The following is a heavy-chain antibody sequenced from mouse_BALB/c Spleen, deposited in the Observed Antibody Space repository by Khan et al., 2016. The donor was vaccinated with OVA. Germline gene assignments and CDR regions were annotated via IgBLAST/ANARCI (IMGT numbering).Heavy chain of an antibody. V-gene: IGHV1S81*02. J-gene: IGHJ1*01. CDR3: TRKDYYGSSHRYFDV. CDR1: GYTFTRYY. CDR2: INPSNGGT. D-gene: IGHD1-1*01. Sequence: VQLVESGPELVKPGASVKLSCKTSGYTFTRYYMYWVKQRPGQGLEWIGEINPSNGGTNFNEKFKSKATLTVDKLSSTAYMQLSSLTSEDSAVYYGTRKDYYGSSHRYFDVWGAGTRVTVSS.